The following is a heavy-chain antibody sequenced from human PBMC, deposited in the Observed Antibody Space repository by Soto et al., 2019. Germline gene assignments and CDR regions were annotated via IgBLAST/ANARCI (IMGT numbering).Heavy chain of an antibody. Sequence: WGSLRLSCGAPGVTFKDHGIHCVRHTPVKGLEWVAVTSYDGKQTYYADSVKGRFTISKDKSKRTLYLQMDSLRVDDTAVYYCARDGWGSNWYFEIWGRGTLVTVSS. CDR3: ARDGWGSNWYFEI. CDR1: GVTFKDHG. D-gene: IGHD3-16*01. CDR2: TSYDGKQT. V-gene: IGHV3-30*03. J-gene: IGHJ2*01.